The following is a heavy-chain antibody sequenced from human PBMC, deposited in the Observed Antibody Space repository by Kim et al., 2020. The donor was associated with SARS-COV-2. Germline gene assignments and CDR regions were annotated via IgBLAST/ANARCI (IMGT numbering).Heavy chain of an antibody. CDR1: GYTFTSYY. V-gene: IGHV1-46*01. D-gene: IGHD1-26*01. J-gene: IGHJ4*02. CDR2: INPSGGST. Sequence: ASVKVSCKASGYTFTSYYMHWVRQAPGQGLEWMGIINPSGGSTSYAQKFQGRVTMTSDTSTSTVYMELSSLRSEDTAVYYCARESGSYPTDYWGQGTLVTVSS. CDR3: ARESGSYPTDY.